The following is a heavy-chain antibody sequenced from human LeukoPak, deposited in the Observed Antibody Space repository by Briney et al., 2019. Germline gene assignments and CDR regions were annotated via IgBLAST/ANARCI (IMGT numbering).Heavy chain of an antibody. CDR1: GYTLTELS. Sequence: ASVKVSCKVSGYTLTELSMHWVRQAPGKGLEWMGGFDPEDGETIYAQKFQGRVTMTEDTSTDTVYMELSSLRSEDTVVYYCATDVAEAFDIWGQGTMVTVSS. CDR3: ATDVAEAFDI. CDR2: FDPEDGET. D-gene: IGHD2-21*01. V-gene: IGHV1-24*01. J-gene: IGHJ3*02.